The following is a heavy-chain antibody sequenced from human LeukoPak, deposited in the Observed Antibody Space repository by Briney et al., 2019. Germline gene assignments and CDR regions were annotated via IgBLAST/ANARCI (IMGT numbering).Heavy chain of an antibody. CDR2: IYSSGDS. D-gene: IGHD1/OR15-1a*01. CDR1: GGSINSYF. Sequence: SETLSLTCAVSGGSINSYFWRWIQQPPGQGLEWMAYIYSSGDSNYNPSFKSRVTISVDTSKNQFSLKLTSVAAADTAIYYCARQPSGTAAFDIWGQGTMVIVSS. J-gene: IGHJ3*02. CDR3: ARQPSGTAAFDI. V-gene: IGHV4-59*08.